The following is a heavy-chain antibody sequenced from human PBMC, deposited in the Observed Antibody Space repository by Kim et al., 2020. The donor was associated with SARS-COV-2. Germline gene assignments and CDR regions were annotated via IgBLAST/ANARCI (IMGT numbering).Heavy chain of an antibody. V-gene: IGHV4-4*09. D-gene: IGHD3-16*02. CDR3: ARTDGKELSWAFDI. Sequence: NPSLKSRVTISVDTSKNQFSLKLSSVTAADTAVYYCARTDGKELSWAFDIWGQGTMVAVSS. J-gene: IGHJ3*02.